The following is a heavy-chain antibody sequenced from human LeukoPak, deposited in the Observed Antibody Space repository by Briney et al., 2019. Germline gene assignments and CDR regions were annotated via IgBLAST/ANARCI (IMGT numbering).Heavy chain of an antibody. D-gene: IGHD1-26*01. CDR1: GGSISSSNW. Sequence: SETLSLTCAVSGGSISSSNWWSWVRQPPGKGLEWIGEIYHSGSTNYNPSLKSRVTISVDKSKNQFSLKLSSVTAADTAVYYCARVVIVGATKHFDYWGQGTLVTVSS. CDR3: ARVVIVGATKHFDY. CDR2: IYHSGST. J-gene: IGHJ4*02. V-gene: IGHV4-4*02.